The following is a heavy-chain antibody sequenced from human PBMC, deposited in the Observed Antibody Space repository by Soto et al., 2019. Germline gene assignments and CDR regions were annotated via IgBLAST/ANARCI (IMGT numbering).Heavy chain of an antibody. CDR1: GGTFSSYS. CDR3: XXXXXXDYSGY. CDR2: ITPILGIA. Sequence: QVQLVQSGAEVKKPGSSVKVSCKASGGTFSSYSINWVRQAPGQGLEWMGRITPILGIANSAQKFQGRVTITADKSTSTAYMELSSLRYADTXXYXXXXXXXXDYSGYWGQGTLVTVSS. J-gene: IGHJ4*02. V-gene: IGHV1-69*02.